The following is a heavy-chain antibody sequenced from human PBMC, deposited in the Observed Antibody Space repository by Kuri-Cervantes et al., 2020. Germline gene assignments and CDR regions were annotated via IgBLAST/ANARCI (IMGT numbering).Heavy chain of an antibody. CDR2: MNPNNGNT. J-gene: IGHJ5*02. CDR1: EYTFATYD. V-gene: IGHV1-8*02. Sequence: ASVKVSCKASEYTFATYDINWVRQATGQGLEWMGWMNPNNGNTGYAQKFQGRVTMTRSTSISTAYMELSSLTSEDTAVYYCTRHTFNGAGDWFDPWGQGTLVTVSS. CDR3: TRHTFNGAGDWFDP. D-gene: IGHD1-26*01.